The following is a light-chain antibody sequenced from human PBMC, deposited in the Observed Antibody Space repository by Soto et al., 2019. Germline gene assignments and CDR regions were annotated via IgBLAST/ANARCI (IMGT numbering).Light chain of an antibody. CDR2: DAS. V-gene: IGKV3-20*01. Sequence: EFVLTQSPGTLSLSPGERATLSCRASQTVRNNYLAWYQQKPGQAPRLLIYDASSRATGIPDRFSGGGSGTDFTLTISRLEPEDFASYYCLQDYTYPWTFGQGTKVDI. CDR1: QTVRNNY. J-gene: IGKJ1*01. CDR3: LQDYTYPWT.